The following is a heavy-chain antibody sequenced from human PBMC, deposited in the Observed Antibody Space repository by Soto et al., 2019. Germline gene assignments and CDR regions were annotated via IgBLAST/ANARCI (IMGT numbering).Heavy chain of an antibody. V-gene: IGHV4-31*03. CDR2: NQYSGNP. CDR3: ATGDLTAGELFFGY. D-gene: IGHD3-10*01. J-gene: IGHJ4*02. Sequence: QVQLQESGPGLVQPSQTLSLTCTVPGGFISKNYSCNWIRQHPGKGLEGIGYNQYSGNPYYHPSLQSRITISVDTSKIQLSLRLDSVTAADAAVYYCATGDLTAGELFFGYWGRGVLVTVSS. CDR1: GGFISKNYS.